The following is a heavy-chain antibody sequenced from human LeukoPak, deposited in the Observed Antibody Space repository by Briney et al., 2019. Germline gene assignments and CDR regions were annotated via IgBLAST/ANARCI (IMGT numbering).Heavy chain of an antibody. V-gene: IGHV3-30*02. CDR2: IRYDGSTK. D-gene: IGHD3-22*01. CDR3: AKGSYYYDTSGYFDS. Sequence: TGGSLRLSCAASGFTFSTYGMHWVRQAPGKGLEWVTFIRYDGSTKYYADSVKGRFTISRDNSKNTVYLQMHSLRADDTAVYYCAKGSYYYDTSGYFDSWGHGALVTVSS. J-gene: IGHJ4*01. CDR1: GFTFSTYG.